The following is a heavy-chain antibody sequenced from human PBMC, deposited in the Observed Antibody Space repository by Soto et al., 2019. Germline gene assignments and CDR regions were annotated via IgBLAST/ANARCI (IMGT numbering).Heavy chain of an antibody. V-gene: IGHV1-18*04. Sequence: ASVKVSCKASGYTFTSYGISWDGQSPGQGLEWMGWISAYNGNTNYAQKLQGRVTMTTDTSTSTAYMELRSLRSDDTAVYYCARGSQYSSSWYVVPWGQGTLVTVSS. CDR1: GYTFTSYG. CDR3: ARGSQYSSSWYVVP. D-gene: IGHD6-13*01. J-gene: IGHJ5*02. CDR2: ISAYNGNT.